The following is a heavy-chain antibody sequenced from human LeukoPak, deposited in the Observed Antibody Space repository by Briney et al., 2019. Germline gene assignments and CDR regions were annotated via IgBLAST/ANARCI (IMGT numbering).Heavy chain of an antibody. V-gene: IGHV1-8*01. D-gene: IGHD3-3*01. CDR2: MNPNSGNT. CDR3: VRTAGIFWSGAHYFDS. Sequence: ASVKVSCKASGDTFTSYDVNWVRQATGQGLKWMGWMNPNSGNTGYAQKFQGRVTMTRNTSINTAYMEVSSLRSEDTAVYYCVRTAGIFWSGAHYFDSWGQGTLVTVSS. CDR1: GDTFTSYD. J-gene: IGHJ4*02.